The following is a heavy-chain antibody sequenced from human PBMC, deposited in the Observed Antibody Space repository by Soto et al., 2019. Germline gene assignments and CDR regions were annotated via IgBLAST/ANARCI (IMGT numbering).Heavy chain of an antibody. CDR3: ARSSDSCSSTSCYIRGDYYYGMDV. V-gene: IGHV3-21*01. CDR2: ISSSSSYI. D-gene: IGHD2-2*02. Sequence: SLRLSCAASGFTFSSYSMNWVRQAPGKGLEWVSSISSSSSYIYYADSVKGRFTISRDNAKNSLYLQMNSLRAEDTAVYYCARSSDSCSSTSCYIRGDYYYGMDVWGQGTTVTVSS. CDR1: GFTFSSYS. J-gene: IGHJ6*02.